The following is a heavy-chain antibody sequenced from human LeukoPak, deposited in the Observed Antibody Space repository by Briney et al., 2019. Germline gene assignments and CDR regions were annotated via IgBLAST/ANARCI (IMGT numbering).Heavy chain of an antibody. Sequence: ASETLSLTCTVSASISSHYWSWIRQPPGKGLEWIGDIYYSGSTNYNPSLKSRVTISLDTSKNQLSLKLSSVTAVDTAVYYCARSYWNYVDYWGQGTQVTVSS. J-gene: IGHJ4*02. CDR2: IYYSGST. CDR1: ASISSHY. D-gene: IGHD1-1*01. V-gene: IGHV4-59*11. CDR3: ARSYWNYVDY.